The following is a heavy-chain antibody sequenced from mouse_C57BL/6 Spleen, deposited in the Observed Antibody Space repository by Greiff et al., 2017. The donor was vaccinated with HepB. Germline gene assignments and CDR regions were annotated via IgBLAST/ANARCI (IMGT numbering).Heavy chain of an antibody. D-gene: IGHD1-1*01. J-gene: IGHJ3*01. CDR1: GFTFSSYT. CDR3: ARQEDYYGSSSPWFAY. Sequence: EVKLMESGGGLVKPGGSLKLSCAASGFTFSSYTMSWVRQTPEKRLEWVATISGGGGNPYYPDSVKGRFTISRDNAKNTLYLQMSSLRSEDTALYYCARQEDYYGSSSPWFAYWGQGTLVTVSA. V-gene: IGHV5-9*01. CDR2: ISGGGGNP.